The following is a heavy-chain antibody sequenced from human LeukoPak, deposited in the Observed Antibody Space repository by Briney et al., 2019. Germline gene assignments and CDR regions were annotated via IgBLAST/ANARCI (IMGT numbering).Heavy chain of an antibody. D-gene: IGHD3-10*01. Sequence: SETLSLTCTVSGFSITSDYSWGWIRQPPGKGLEWLGSVSHSGITYYNSSLNSRVTISVDASKNHFSLTVNSVTAADTAVYYCARLVIPWGQGILVTVSS. V-gene: IGHV4-38-2*02. CDR2: VSHSGIT. CDR1: GFSITSDYS. J-gene: IGHJ5*02. CDR3: ARLVIP.